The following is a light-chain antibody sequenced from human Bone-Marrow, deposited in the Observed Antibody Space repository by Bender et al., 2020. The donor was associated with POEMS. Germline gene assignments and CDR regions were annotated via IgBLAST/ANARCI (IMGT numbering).Light chain of an antibody. CDR3: CSYAGSFSYV. J-gene: IGLJ1*01. CDR1: SSDVGSYNL. Sequence: QSALTQPASVSGSPGQSITISCTGTSSDVGSYNLVSWYQQHPGKAPKLMIYEVSKRPSGVSNRFFGSKSGNMASLTISGLQADDEADYYCCSYAGSFSYVFGSGTKVTVL. V-gene: IGLV2-23*02. CDR2: EVS.